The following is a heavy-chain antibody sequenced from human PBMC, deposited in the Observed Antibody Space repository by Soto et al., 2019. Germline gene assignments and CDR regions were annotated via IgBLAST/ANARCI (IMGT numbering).Heavy chain of an antibody. V-gene: IGHV3-7*03. CDR2: IKQDGREK. J-gene: IGHJ3*02. D-gene: IGHD1-26*01. Sequence: VGSLRLSCAASGFTFSSYWMSWVRQAPGKGLEWVANIKQDGREKYYVDSVKGRFTISRDNAKNSLYLQMNSLRAEDTDVYYCAREGAGDADAFDIWGQGTMVTVSS. CDR1: GFTFSSYW. CDR3: AREGAGDADAFDI.